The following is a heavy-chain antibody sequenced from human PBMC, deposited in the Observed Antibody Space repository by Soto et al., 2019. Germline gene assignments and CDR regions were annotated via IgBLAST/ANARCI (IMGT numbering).Heavy chain of an antibody. CDR1: GFIFSTFG. CDR3: VRGPSRGSSLFGPLDY. CDR2: IFYSGSGS. Sequence: GGSLRLSXSASGFIFSTFGMFWVRQAPGQGLEYVSAIFYSGSGSYYADPVRGRFTVSRDNSKNMFYLQMSSLRVEDTALYFCVRGPSRGSSLFGPLDYWGQGTQVTVSS. J-gene: IGHJ4*02. D-gene: IGHD3-3*01. V-gene: IGHV3-64D*06.